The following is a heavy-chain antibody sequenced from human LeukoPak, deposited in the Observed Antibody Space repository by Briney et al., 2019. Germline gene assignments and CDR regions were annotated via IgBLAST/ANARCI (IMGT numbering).Heavy chain of an antibody. CDR2: ISYDGSNK. CDR1: GFTFSSHW. CDR3: ASPTTVVTPAGDY. D-gene: IGHD4-23*01. J-gene: IGHJ4*02. V-gene: IGHV3-30-3*01. Sequence: QPGGSLRLSCAASGFTFSSHWMHWVRQAPGKGLEWVAVISYDGSNKYYADSVKGRFTISRDNSKNTLYLQMNSLRAEDTAVYYCASPTTVVTPAGDYWGQGTLVTVSS.